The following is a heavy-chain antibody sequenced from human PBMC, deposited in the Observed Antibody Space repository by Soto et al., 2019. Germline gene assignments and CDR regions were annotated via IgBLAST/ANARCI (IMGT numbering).Heavy chain of an antibody. Sequence: SETLSLTCTVSGGSISSYYWSWIRQPAGKGLEWIGRIYTSGSTNYNPSLKSRVTMSVDTSKNQFSLKLSSVTAADTAVYYCAREELTIFGAVISGYGMDVWGQGTTVTVSS. D-gene: IGHD3-3*01. CDR3: AREELTIFGAVISGYGMDV. V-gene: IGHV4-4*07. J-gene: IGHJ6*02. CDR1: GGSISSYY. CDR2: IYTSGST.